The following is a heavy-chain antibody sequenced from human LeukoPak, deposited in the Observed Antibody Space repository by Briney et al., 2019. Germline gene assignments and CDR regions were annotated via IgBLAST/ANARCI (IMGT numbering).Heavy chain of an antibody. CDR2: ISSSSSTI. V-gene: IGHV3-48*02. J-gene: IGHJ4*02. D-gene: IGHD6-19*01. Sequence: GGSLRLSCAASGFTSSSYSMNWVRHAPGKGLEWISYISSSSSTIYYTDSVKGRFTISRDNAKNSLSLQMNSLRDEDTALYYCARVPYSTGAFDYWGQGTLVTVSS. CDR3: ARVPYSTGAFDY. CDR1: GFTSSSYS.